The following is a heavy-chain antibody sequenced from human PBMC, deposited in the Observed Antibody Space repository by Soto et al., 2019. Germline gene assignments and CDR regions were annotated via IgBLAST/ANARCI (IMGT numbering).Heavy chain of an antibody. Sequence: EVQLLDSGGGLVQPGGSLRLSCAASGFTFSGYALTWVRQAPGKGLEWVSAISGGGDATFYADSVKGRFTISRDNAKITLYLQMNPLRAEDTAVYCCARKVSGSTGRPDLWYFDLWGRGTLVTVSS. CDR1: GFTFSGYA. V-gene: IGHV3-23*01. CDR3: ARKVSGSTGRPDLWYFDL. D-gene: IGHD3-10*01. CDR2: ISGGGDAT. J-gene: IGHJ2*01.